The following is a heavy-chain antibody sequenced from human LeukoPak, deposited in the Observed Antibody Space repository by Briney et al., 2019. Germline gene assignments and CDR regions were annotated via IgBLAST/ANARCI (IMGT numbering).Heavy chain of an antibody. CDR2: ISSSRRTI. Sequence: GGSLRLSCAASGFTFSSYNINWVRQAPGKGLEWVSYISSSRRTISYADSVKGRFTISRDNAKNSLYLQMNSLRAEDTAVYYCAKGDYETFDYWGQGTLVTVSS. V-gene: IGHV3-48*01. CDR3: AKGDYETFDY. J-gene: IGHJ4*02. CDR1: GFTFSSYN. D-gene: IGHD4-17*01.